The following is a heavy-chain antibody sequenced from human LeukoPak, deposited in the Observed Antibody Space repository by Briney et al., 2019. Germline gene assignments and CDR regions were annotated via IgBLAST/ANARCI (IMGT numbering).Heavy chain of an antibody. D-gene: IGHD3-10*01. J-gene: IGHJ5*02. V-gene: IGHV1-2*02. CDR3: ARDRWVRGVIGSFSYNWFDP. Sequence: ASVKVSCKASGYTFTGYYMHWVRQAPGQGLEWMGWINPNSGGTNYAQKFQGRVTMTRDTSISTAYMELSRLRSDDTAVYYCARDRWVRGVIGSFSYNWFDPWGQGTLVTVSS. CDR1: GYTFTGYY. CDR2: INPNSGGT.